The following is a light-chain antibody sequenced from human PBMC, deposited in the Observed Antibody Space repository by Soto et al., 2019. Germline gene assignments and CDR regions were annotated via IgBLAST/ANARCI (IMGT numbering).Light chain of an antibody. Sequence: QSVLTQPASVSGSPGQSITISCTGTSSDVGGYNYVSWYQQHPGKAPKLMIYDVSNRPSGVSNRFSGSKSGNPASLTISGLQAEDEADYYCSSYTSSSVVFGGGTKVTVL. V-gene: IGLV2-14*01. CDR3: SSYTSSSVV. CDR1: SSDVGGYNY. CDR2: DVS. J-gene: IGLJ2*01.